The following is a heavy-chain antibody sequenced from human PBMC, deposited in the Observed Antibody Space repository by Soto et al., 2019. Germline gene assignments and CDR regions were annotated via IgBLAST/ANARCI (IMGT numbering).Heavy chain of an antibody. V-gene: IGHV1-69*13. J-gene: IGHJ6*02. D-gene: IGHD3-10*01. CDR1: GGAYSSYA. Sequence: SVEVAFRASGGAYSSYAISWVRQAPGQGLEWMGGIIPIFGTANYAQKCQGRVTITADESTSTAYMELSSLRSEDTAVYSCARNSGSGSPRYYGMGVWGQRPTVTV. CDR2: IIPIFGTA. CDR3: ARNSGSGSPRYYGMGV.